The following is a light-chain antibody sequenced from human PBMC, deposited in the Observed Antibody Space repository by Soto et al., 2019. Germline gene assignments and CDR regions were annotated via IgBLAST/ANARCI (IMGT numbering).Light chain of an antibody. Sequence: EIVLTQSPGTLSLSPGDRATLSCRASQSVSSSYLAWYQQKPGQAPRLLIYGASSRATGIPDRFSGSGSGTDFTVTISRLEPEDFAVYYCQQYGSSPLTFGPGTKVAIK. CDR3: QQYGSSPLT. CDR1: QSVSSSY. CDR2: GAS. V-gene: IGKV3-20*01. J-gene: IGKJ3*01.